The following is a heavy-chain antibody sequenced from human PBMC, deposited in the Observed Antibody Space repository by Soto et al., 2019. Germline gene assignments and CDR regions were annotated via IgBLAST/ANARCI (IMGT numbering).Heavy chain of an antibody. Sequence: GGSLRLSCAASGFTFSSYSMNWVRQAPGKGLEWVSYISSSSSTIYYADSVKGRFTISRDNAKNSLYLQMNSLRAEDTAVYYCARDYYDMLTGPDHPFDYGGQGTLVTVSS. D-gene: IGHD3-9*01. CDR1: GFTFSSYS. V-gene: IGHV3-48*01. J-gene: IGHJ4*02. CDR2: ISSSSSTI. CDR3: ARDYYDMLTGPDHPFDY.